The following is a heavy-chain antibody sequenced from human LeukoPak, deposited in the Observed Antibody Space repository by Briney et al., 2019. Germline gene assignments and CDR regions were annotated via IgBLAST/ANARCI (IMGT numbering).Heavy chain of an antibody. Sequence: GGSLRLSCAASGFTFSSYAMSWVRQAPGKGLEWVSAISGSGGSTYYADSAKGRFTISRDNSKNTLYLQMNSLRAEDTAVYYCANHITMVRGVIDYWGQGTLVTVSS. CDR3: ANHITMVRGVIDY. J-gene: IGHJ4*02. CDR1: GFTFSSYA. V-gene: IGHV3-23*01. D-gene: IGHD3-10*01. CDR2: ISGSGGST.